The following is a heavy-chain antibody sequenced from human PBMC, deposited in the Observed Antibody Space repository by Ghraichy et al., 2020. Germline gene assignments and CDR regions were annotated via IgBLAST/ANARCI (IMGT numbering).Heavy chain of an antibody. CDR3: ARGARTAMVYYYGMDV. CDR1: GGSISSGGYY. J-gene: IGHJ6*02. V-gene: IGHV4-31*03. CDR2: IYYSGST. D-gene: IGHD5-18*01. Sequence: SETLSLTCTVSGGSISSGGYYWSWIRQHPGKGLEWIGYIYYSGSTYYNPSLKSRVTISVDTSKNQFSLKLSSVTAADTAVYYCARGARTAMVYYYGMDVWGQGTTVTVSS.